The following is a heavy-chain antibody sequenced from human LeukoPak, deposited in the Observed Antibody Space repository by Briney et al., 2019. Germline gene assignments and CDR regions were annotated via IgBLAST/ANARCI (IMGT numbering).Heavy chain of an antibody. V-gene: IGHV4-4*07. CDR2: IYTSGST. J-gene: IGHJ4*02. CDR1: GDSISNYY. CDR3: AREAAAGTFYFDY. Sequence: SETLSLTCVVSGDSISNYYWSWIRQPAGKGLEWIGRIYTSGSTNYNPSLKSRVTMSVDTSKNQFSLKLTSVTAADTAVYSCAREAAAGTFYFDYWGQGTLVTVSS. D-gene: IGHD6-13*01.